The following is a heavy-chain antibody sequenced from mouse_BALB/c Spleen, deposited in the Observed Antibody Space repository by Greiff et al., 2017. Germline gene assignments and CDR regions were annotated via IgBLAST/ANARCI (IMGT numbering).Heavy chain of an antibody. Sequence: DVQLVESGGGLVKPGGSLTLSCAASGFTFSSYAMSWVRQTPEKRLEWVASISSGGSSYYPDRVMGRFTISRDNAKNIMYLQRSSLRSEDTAMYYCARNHYDSFAYWGQGTLVTVSA. D-gene: IGHD2-4*01. CDR1: GFTFSSYA. J-gene: IGHJ3*01. CDR3: ARNHYDSFAY. V-gene: IGHV5-6-5*01. CDR2: ISSGGSS.